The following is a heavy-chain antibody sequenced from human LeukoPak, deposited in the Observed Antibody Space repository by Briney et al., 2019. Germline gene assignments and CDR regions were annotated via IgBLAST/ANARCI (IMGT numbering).Heavy chain of an antibody. CDR2: INSDGSST. CDR1: GFTFSSYW. J-gene: IGHJ4*02. CDR3: ARDGYFGWLGPLDFDY. D-gene: IGHD3-9*01. Sequence: GGSLRLSCAASGFTFSSYWMHWVRQAPGKGLVWVSLINSDGSSTSYADSVKGRFTISRDNAKNTLYLQMNSLRAEDTAVYYCARDGYFGWLGPLDFDYWRQGTLVTVSS. V-gene: IGHV3-74*01.